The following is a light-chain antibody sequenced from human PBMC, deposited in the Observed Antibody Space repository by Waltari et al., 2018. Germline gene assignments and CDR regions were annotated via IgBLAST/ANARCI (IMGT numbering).Light chain of an antibody. CDR1: QDIRNH. V-gene: IGKV1-33*01. CDR3: LQYDNVPPT. J-gene: IGKJ4*01. Sequence: DIQMTQSPSSPSASGGDRVTITCQASQDIRNHLNWYQQQPGKPPKLLIYDASNLQSGVPSRFSGIPSGTDFTFTISSLQPEDIATYYCLQYDNVPPTFGAGTKVDIK. CDR2: DAS.